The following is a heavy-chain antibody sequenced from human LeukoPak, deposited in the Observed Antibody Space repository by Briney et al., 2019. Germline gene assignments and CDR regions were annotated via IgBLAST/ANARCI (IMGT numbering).Heavy chain of an antibody. J-gene: IGHJ5*02. CDR1: GYTFTSYG. CDR2: ISAYNGNT. CDR3: ARDYTVDTAMAHNWFDP. V-gene: IGHV1-18*01. D-gene: IGHD5-18*01. Sequence: ASVKVSCKASGYTFTSYGISWVRQAPGQGLEWMGWISAYNGNTNYAQKLQGRVTMTTDTSTSTAYMELRSLRSDDTAVYYCARDYTVDTAMAHNWFDPWGQGALVTVSS.